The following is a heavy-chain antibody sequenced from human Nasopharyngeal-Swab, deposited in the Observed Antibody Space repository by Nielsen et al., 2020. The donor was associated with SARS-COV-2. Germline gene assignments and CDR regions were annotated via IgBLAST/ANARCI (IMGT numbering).Heavy chain of an antibody. CDR1: GGSISSYY. Sequence: GSLRLSCTVSGGSISSYYWSWIRQPPGKGLEWIGYIYYSVSTNYNPSLKSRVTISVDTSKNQFSLKLSSVTAADTAVYYCARHLRGTYYYGMDVWGQGTTVTVSS. CDR3: ARHLRGTYYYGMDV. J-gene: IGHJ6*02. CDR2: IYYSVST. V-gene: IGHV4-59*08.